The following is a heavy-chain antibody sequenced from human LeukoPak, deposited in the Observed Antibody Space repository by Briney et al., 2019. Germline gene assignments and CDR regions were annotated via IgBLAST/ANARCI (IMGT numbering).Heavy chain of an antibody. V-gene: IGHV3-23*01. CDR1: GFTFSNYP. J-gene: IGHJ4*02. CDR3: AKGSDYYGSVTSKKTD. D-gene: IGHD3-10*01. CDR2: ISGGSGNI. Sequence: PGGSLRLSCSFSGFTFSNYPMHWVRQAPGKGLEWFSLISGGSGNIYYVDSVKGRFTISRDNSKNTLYVQMTSLRAEDTAIYYCAKGSDYYGSVTSKKTDRGKGTLVTASS.